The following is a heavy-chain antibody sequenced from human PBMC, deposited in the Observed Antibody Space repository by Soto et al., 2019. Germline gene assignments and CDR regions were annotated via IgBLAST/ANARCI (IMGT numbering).Heavy chain of an antibody. V-gene: IGHV3-48*02. D-gene: IGHD4-4*01. CDR2: ISSSSSTI. J-gene: IGHJ6*02. CDR1: GFTFSSYS. CDR3: ARAGSNYRAGRGYYYYGMDV. Sequence: EVQLVESGGGLVQPGGSLRLSCAASGFTFSSYSMNWVRQAPGKGLEWVSYISSSSSTIYYADSVKGRFTISRDNAKNSLYLQMNSLRDEDTAVYYCARAGSNYRAGRGYYYYGMDVWGQGTTVTVSS.